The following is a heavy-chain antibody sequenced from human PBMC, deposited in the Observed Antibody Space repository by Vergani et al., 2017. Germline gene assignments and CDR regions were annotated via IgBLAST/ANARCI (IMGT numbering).Heavy chain of an antibody. CDR1: GASVNSYY. D-gene: IGHD3-10*01. Sequence: QVKLQESGPGLVKPSETLSLTCTVSGASVNSYYWSWIRQPPRKGLVWMGYVSFRGDTLYDPSVKGRMTISLNTSSNQFSLYLTSVTAADTAVYYCARARIYYGAGSPDYWGQGTLVTVSS. CDR3: ARARIYYGAGSPDY. CDR2: VSFRGDT. J-gene: IGHJ4*02. V-gene: IGHV4-59*02.